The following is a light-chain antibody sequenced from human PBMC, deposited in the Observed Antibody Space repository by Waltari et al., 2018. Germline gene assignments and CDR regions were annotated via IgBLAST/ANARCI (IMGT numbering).Light chain of an antibody. V-gene: IGKV3-20*01. Sequence: EIVLTQSPATLSLSPGERATLSCRASQSVGRYLAWYQQKPGQAPRLLIYDASIRATGIPDRFSGSGSGTDFSITISRLEPEDFAVYYCQKYVSLPATFGQGTKVEIK. CDR3: QKYVSLPAT. J-gene: IGKJ1*01. CDR2: DAS. CDR1: QSVGRY.